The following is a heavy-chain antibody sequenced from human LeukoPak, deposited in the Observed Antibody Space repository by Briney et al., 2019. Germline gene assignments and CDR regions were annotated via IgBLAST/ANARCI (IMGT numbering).Heavy chain of an antibody. CDR3: AREGDEFDY. Sequence: PSETLSLTCTVSGGSISSSCYYWGWIRQPPGRGLEWIGSIYYSGSTYYNPSLKSRVTISVDTSKNQFSLKLSSVTAADTAVYYCAREGDEFDYWGQGTLVTVSS. CDR2: IYYSGST. CDR1: GGSISSSCYY. J-gene: IGHJ4*02. V-gene: IGHV4-39*07.